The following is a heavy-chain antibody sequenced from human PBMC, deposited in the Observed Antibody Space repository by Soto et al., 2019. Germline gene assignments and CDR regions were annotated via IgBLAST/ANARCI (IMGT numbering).Heavy chain of an antibody. CDR2: ISYDGSNK. CDR1: GFTFSSYA. J-gene: IGHJ4*02. Sequence: PGGSLRLSCAASGFTFSSYAMHWVRQAPGKGLEWVAVISYDGSNKYYADSVKGRFTISRDNSKNTLYLQMNSLRAEDTAVYYCARETGDVRFLEWLPLGYWGQGTLVTVSS. D-gene: IGHD3-3*01. V-gene: IGHV3-30-3*01. CDR3: ARETGDVRFLEWLPLGY.